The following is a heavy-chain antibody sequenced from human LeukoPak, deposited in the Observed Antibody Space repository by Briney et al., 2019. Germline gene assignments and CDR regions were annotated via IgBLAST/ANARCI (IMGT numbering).Heavy chain of an antibody. CDR3: TTASWQAYYYYYYYMDV. Sequence: PGGSLRLSCAASGFTFSNAWMSWVRQAPGKGLEWVGRIKSKTDGGTTDYAAPVKGRFTISRDGSKNTLYLQMNSLKTEDTAVYYCTTASWQAYYYYYYYMDVWGKGTTVTVSS. J-gene: IGHJ6*03. D-gene: IGHD6-13*01. CDR1: GFTFSNAW. CDR2: IKSKTDGGTT. V-gene: IGHV3-15*01.